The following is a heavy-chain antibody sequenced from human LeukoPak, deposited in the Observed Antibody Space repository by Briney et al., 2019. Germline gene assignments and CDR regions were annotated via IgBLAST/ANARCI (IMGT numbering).Heavy chain of an antibody. D-gene: IGHD2-2*01. CDR3: ARGGVVPAAIPMDWFDP. J-gene: IGHJ5*02. CDR2: INPNSGGT. V-gene: IGHV1-2*02. Sequence: GASVKVSCKASGYTFTGYYMHWVRQAPGQGLEGMGWINPNSGGTNYAQKFQGRVTMTRETSISTAYMELSRLRSDDTAVYYCARGGVVPAAIPMDWFDPWGQGTLVTVSS. CDR1: GYTFTGYY.